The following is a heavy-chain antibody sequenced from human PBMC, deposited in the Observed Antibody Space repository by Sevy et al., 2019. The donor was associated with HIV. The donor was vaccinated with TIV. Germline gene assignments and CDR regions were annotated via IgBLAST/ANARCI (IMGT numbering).Heavy chain of an antibody. CDR3: ARANQVTQRQYYYYFGMDV. D-gene: IGHD2-21*02. J-gene: IGHJ6*02. CDR2: INADTGET. CDR1: GYVFRNYG. Sequence: ASVKVSCKTSGYVFRNYGISSVRQAPGQGLEWMGWINADTGETDYVQKVQGRVTMTRDTSTNTAYMELRNLKFDDTAVYFCARANQVTQRQYYYYFGMDVWGQGTTVTVSS. V-gene: IGHV1-18*01.